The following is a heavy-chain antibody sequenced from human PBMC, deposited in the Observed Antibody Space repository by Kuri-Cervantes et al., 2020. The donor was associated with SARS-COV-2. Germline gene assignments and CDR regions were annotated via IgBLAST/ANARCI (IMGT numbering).Heavy chain of an antibody. CDR2: ISAYNGNT. CDR3: AGRIAAAGYYYYGMDV. J-gene: IGHJ6*02. Sequence: ASVKVSCKASGYTFTSYGISWVRQAPGQGLEWMGWISAYNGNTNYAQKLQGRVTMTTDTSTXTAYMELRSLRSDDTAVYYWAGRIAAAGYYYYGMDVWGQGTTVTVSS. D-gene: IGHD6-13*01. CDR1: GYTFTSYG. V-gene: IGHV1-18*04.